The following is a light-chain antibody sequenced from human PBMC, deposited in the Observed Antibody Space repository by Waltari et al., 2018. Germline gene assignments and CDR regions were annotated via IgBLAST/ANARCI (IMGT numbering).Light chain of an antibody. CDR3: QQYGNSPRT. Sequence: EVVLTQSPGTLSLPPGERATLSCRASQSVSSNYIAWYQQKPGQSPRLLMYGASTRASGIPDRFIGSGSGTDFTLTITRLEPEDCAVFYCQQYGNSPRTFGQGTKVEIK. V-gene: IGKV3-20*01. CDR1: QSVSSNY. CDR2: GAS. J-gene: IGKJ1*01.